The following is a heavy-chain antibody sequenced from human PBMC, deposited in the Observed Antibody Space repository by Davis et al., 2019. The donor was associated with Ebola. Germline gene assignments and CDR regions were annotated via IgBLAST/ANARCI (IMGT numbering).Heavy chain of an antibody. CDR3: ARDRGCSGVRCYPHIPDTFDL. Sequence: MPSETLSLTCTVSGGSISSSTYYWGWIRQPPGKGLEWIGYIYYSGSTYYNPSLKSRVTISVDTSKNQFSLKLRSVTAADTALYYCARDRGCSGVRCYPHIPDTFDLWGQGTMVTVSS. J-gene: IGHJ3*01. V-gene: IGHV4-39*07. CDR2: IYYSGST. CDR1: GGSISSSTYY. D-gene: IGHD2-15*01.